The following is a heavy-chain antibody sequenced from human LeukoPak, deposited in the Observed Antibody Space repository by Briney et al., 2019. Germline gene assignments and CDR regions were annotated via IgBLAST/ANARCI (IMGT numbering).Heavy chain of an antibody. Sequence: KPSETLFLTCTVSGGSISSSRYYWGWIRQPPGKGLEWIGNIYYSGSTYYNPSLKSRVTISLDTSKNQFSLKLSSVTAADTAVYYCARRDIAARLNWFDPWGQGTLVTVSS. D-gene: IGHD6-6*01. CDR1: GGSISSSRYY. CDR3: ARRDIAARLNWFDP. J-gene: IGHJ5*02. V-gene: IGHV4-39*01. CDR2: IYYSGST.